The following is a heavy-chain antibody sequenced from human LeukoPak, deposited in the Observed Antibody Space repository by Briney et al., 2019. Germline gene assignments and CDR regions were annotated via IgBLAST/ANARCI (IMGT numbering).Heavy chain of an antibody. CDR2: IKQDGSEK. CDR1: GFTSSNYW. V-gene: IGHV3-7*01. D-gene: IGHD6-19*01. CDR3: ARDMGSGSDY. Sequence: GGSLRLSCTASGFTSSNYWMSWVRQAPGEGLEWVAKIKQDGSEKYYVDSVRGRFTISRDNAKNSLYLQMNSLRAEDTAVYYCARDMGSGSDYWGQGTLVTVSS. J-gene: IGHJ4*02.